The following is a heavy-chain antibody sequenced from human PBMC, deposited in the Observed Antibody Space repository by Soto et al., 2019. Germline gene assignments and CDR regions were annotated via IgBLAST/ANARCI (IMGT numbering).Heavy chain of an antibody. V-gene: IGHV3-74*01. CDR3: AREVVIPEEP. D-gene: IGHD2-2*01. CDR1: GFTFSSSW. Sequence: LRLSCAASGFTFSSSWMHWVRQAPGKGLLWVSHINSDGSNIYYAASVKGRFTISRDNAKNSLYLQMNSLRAEDTAVYYCAREVVIPEEPWGQGTLVTVSS. J-gene: IGHJ5*02. CDR2: INSDGSNI.